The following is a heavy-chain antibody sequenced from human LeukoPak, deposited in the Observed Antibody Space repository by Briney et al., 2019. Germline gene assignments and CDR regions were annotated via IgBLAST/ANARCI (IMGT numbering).Heavy chain of an antibody. Sequence: ASVKVSCKASGYTFTSYDINWVRQATGQGLEWMGWMNPNSGNTGYAQKFQGRVTITRNTSISTAYMELSSLRSEDTAVYYCARWYCGRHSCYYDYWGQGTLVTVSS. CDR1: GYTFTSYD. CDR2: MNPNSGNT. D-gene: IGHD2-2*01. V-gene: IGHV1-8*03. CDR3: ARWYCGRHSCYYDY. J-gene: IGHJ4*02.